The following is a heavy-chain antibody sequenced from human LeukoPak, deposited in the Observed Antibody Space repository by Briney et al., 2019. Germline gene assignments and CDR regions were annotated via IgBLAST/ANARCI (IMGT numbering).Heavy chain of an antibody. V-gene: IGHV3-30*04. Sequence: PGRSLRLSCAASGFTFSNNPMHWVRRAPGKGLEWVAVISYDGSNKDYADSVKGRFTISRDKSKNTLYLQMDSLRLEDTAVYYCARVKASIFYYFDYWGQGTLVTVSS. CDR1: GFTFSNNP. D-gene: IGHD2-21*01. J-gene: IGHJ4*02. CDR2: ISYDGSNK. CDR3: ARVKASIFYYFDY.